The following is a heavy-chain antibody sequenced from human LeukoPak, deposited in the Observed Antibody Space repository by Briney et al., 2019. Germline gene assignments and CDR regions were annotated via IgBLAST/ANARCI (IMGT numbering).Heavy chain of an antibody. Sequence: ASVKVSCKASEYTFSTYYIYWVRQAPGRGLEWMGWINPNSGGTNYAQKFQGRVTMTRDTSISTAYMELSRLKSDDTAVYYCARVSSSNWYTPYFDCWGQGTLVTVSS. V-gene: IGHV1-2*02. CDR3: ARVSSSNWYTPYFDC. J-gene: IGHJ4*02. D-gene: IGHD6-13*01. CDR2: INPNSGGT. CDR1: EYTFSTYY.